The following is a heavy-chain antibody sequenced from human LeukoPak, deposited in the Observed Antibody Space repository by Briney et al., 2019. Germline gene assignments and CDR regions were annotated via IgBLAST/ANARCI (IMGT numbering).Heavy chain of an antibody. D-gene: IGHD2-2*01. Sequence: PGGSLRLSCAASGFTFSSYSMNWVRQAPGKGLEWVSYISSSSSTIYYADSVKGRFTISRDNAKNSLYLQMNSLRAEDTAVYYCASLPPDIVVVPARDYYMDVWGKGTTVTVSS. CDR1: GFTFSSYS. CDR3: ASLPPDIVVVPARDYYMDV. V-gene: IGHV3-48*04. J-gene: IGHJ6*03. CDR2: ISSSSSTI.